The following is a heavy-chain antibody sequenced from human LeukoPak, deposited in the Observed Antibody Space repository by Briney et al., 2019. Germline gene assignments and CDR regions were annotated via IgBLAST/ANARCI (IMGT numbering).Heavy chain of an antibody. D-gene: IGHD2-15*01. Sequence: PSETLSLTCVVSGYSISSGYYWGWIRQPPGKGLEWIGSISHSADTYYNPSLRSRVTKSEDTSKNQFSLNLSSVTAADTAVYYCARLGRYCSGSTCYPTNFGNWGQGTLVTVSS. CDR3: ARLGRYCSGSTCYPTNFGN. CDR2: ISHSADT. CDR1: GYSISSGYY. V-gene: IGHV4-38-2*01. J-gene: IGHJ4*02.